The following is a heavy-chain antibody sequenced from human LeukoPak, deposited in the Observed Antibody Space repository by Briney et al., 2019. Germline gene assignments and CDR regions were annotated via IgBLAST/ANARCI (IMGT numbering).Heavy chain of an antibody. D-gene: IGHD2-8*02. CDR3: ARYFHDSTGRYDY. CDR1: GYTFTSYY. Sequence: GASVKVSCKASGYTFTSYYIDWVRQAPGQGLEWMGVINPATTTTTYAQKFQGRVTLTRDMSTSTVYMEMSSLRSEDTAVYYCARYFHDSTGRYDYWGQGTPVTVSS. CDR2: INPATTTT. V-gene: IGHV1-46*01. J-gene: IGHJ4*02.